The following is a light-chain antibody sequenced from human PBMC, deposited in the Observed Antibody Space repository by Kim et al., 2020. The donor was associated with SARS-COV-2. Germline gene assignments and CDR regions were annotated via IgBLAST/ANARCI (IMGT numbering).Light chain of an antibody. Sequence: ALGQKVRITCQGDTLRSYYESWYQQKPGQAPVLVIYDKNNRPSGIPDRFSGSRSGNTASLTITGAQAEDEADYYCNSRDSSGNRVVFGGGTQLTVL. V-gene: IGLV3-19*01. CDR2: DKN. CDR1: TLRSYY. J-gene: IGLJ2*01. CDR3: NSRDSSGNRVV.